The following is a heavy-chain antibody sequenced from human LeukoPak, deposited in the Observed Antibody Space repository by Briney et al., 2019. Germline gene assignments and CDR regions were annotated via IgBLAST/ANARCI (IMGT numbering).Heavy chain of an antibody. CDR1: GGSISSYY. Sequence: SGTLSLTCTVSGGSISSYYWSWIRQAPGKGLEWIGYISDSGSTNYNPSLRSRVTISVDTSKNQFSLKLSSVTAADTALYYCARYDYGDCWFDPWGQGTLVTVSS. CDR3: ARYDYGDCWFDP. D-gene: IGHD4-17*01. J-gene: IGHJ5*02. CDR2: ISDSGST. V-gene: IGHV4-59*01.